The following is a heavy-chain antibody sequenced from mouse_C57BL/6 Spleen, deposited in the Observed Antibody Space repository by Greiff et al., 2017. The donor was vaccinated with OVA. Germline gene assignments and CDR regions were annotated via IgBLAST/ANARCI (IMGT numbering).Heavy chain of an antibody. J-gene: IGHJ3*01. Sequence: DVQLVESGGGLVKPGGSLKLSCAASGFTFSDYGMHWVRQAPEKGLEWVAYISSGSSTIYYADTVKGRFTISRDNAKNTLFLQMTSLRSEDTAMYYCARPLWGDTASSFAYWGQGTLVTVSA. CDR1: GFTFSDYG. V-gene: IGHV5-17*01. CDR2: ISSGSSTI. CDR3: ARPLWGDTASSFAY. D-gene: IGHD1-1*01.